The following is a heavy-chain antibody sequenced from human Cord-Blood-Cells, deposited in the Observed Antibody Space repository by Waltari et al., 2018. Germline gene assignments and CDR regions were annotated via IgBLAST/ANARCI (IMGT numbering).Heavy chain of an antibody. J-gene: IGHJ3*02. Sequence: QAQLVQSGAEVKKPGSSVKVSCKASGGTFSSYAISWVRQATGQGLEWMGAIIPMFGTANYAQKVQGRVTITADESTSTAYMELSSLRSEDTAVYYCARATSRSSSWYRTFDIWGQGTMVTVSS. V-gene: IGHV1-69*01. D-gene: IGHD6-13*01. CDR1: GGTFSSYA. CDR3: ARATSRSSSWYRTFDI. CDR2: IIPMFGTA.